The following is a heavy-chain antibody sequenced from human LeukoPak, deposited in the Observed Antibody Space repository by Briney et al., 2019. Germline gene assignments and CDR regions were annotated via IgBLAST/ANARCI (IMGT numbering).Heavy chain of an antibody. CDR2: INPNNGRT. J-gene: IGHJ4*02. D-gene: IGHD3-22*01. CDR1: GYIFFGYY. V-gene: IGHV1-2*04. CDR3: ARRAHNSGFDL. Sequence: GASVKVSCKASGYIFFGYYMYWVRQAPGQGLEWMGWINPNNGRTKIAQKFQGWVTMTRDTSISTAYMELSRLKSDDTAVYYCARRAHNSGFDLWGQGTLVTVSS.